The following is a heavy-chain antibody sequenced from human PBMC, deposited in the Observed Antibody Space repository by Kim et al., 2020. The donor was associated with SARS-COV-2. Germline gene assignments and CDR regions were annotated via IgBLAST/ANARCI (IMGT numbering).Heavy chain of an antibody. CDR3: ARWSATYYYDTSNYRQCYFHL. CDR1: GDSISSSNW. CDR2: IYHSGTT. J-gene: IGHJ2*01. D-gene: IGHD3-22*01. Sequence: SETLSLTCAVSGDSISSSNWWSWVRQPPGKGLEWIGEIYHSGTTNYNPSLKSRISITVDRSKNQFSLKLGSVTAADTAVYYCARWSATYYYDTSNYRQCYFHLWGSGTLVTVSS. V-gene: IGHV4-4*02.